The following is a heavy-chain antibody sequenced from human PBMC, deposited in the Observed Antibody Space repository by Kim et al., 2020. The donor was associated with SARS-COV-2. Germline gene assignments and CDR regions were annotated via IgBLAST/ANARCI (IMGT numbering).Heavy chain of an antibody. Sequence: ASVKVSCKASGYTFTSYGISWVRQAPGQGLEWMGLISAYNGNTNYAQKLQGRVTMTTDTSTSTAYMELRSLRSDDTAVYYCARGADYYDSSGYFADYWGQGTLVTVSS. J-gene: IGHJ4*02. CDR2: ISAYNGNT. V-gene: IGHV1-18*01. CDR1: GYTFTSYG. CDR3: ARGADYYDSSGYFADY. D-gene: IGHD3-22*01.